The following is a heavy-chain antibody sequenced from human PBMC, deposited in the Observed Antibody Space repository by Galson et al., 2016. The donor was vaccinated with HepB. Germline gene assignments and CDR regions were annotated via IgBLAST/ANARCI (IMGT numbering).Heavy chain of an antibody. J-gene: IGHJ5*01. Sequence: SLRLSCAASGFTFSDHYMDWVRQAPGKGLEWVGRTKNKAASYTTEYAASVKGRFTISRDDSKSSLYLQMNSLKTEDTAVYYCAVWFGGRSNSRGQGTLVTVSS. CDR2: TKNKAASYTT. D-gene: IGHD3-10*01. CDR3: AVWFGGRSNS. CDR1: GFTFSDHY. V-gene: IGHV3-72*01.